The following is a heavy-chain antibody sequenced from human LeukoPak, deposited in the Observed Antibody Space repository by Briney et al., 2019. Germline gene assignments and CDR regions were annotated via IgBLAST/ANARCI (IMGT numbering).Heavy chain of an antibody. J-gene: IGHJ6*03. Sequence: GGTLRLSCAASGFTFSSYGMSWVRQAPGKGLEWVSAISGSGDSTYYADSVKGRFTISRDNSKNTLYLQMNSLRAEDTAVYYCAKGGSYDYMDVWGKGTTVTVSS. CDR1: GFTFSSYG. V-gene: IGHV3-23*01. CDR2: ISGSGDST. CDR3: AKGGSYDYMDV. D-gene: IGHD1-26*01.